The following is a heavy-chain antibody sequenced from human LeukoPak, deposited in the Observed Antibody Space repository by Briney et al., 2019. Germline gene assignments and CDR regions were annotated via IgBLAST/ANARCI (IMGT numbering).Heavy chain of an antibody. CDR1: GYTFTGYY. CDR3: ARSLFPSRYGSGSYVDY. Sequence: GASVKVSCKASGYTFTGYYMHWVRQAPGQGLEWMGWINPNSGGTNYAQKFQGRVTMTRDTSISTAYMELSRLRSDDTAAYYCARSLFPSRYGSGSYVDYWGQGTLVTVSS. V-gene: IGHV1-2*02. D-gene: IGHD3-10*01. CDR2: INPNSGGT. J-gene: IGHJ4*02.